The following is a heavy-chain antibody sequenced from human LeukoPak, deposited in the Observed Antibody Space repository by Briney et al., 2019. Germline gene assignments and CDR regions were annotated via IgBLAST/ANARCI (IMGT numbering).Heavy chain of an antibody. V-gene: IGHV3-23*01. CDR2: ISGSGGST. CDR1: GFTFGSYA. J-gene: IGHJ4*02. CDR3: AKTTAGYSSGRYPGWPVDY. Sequence: GGSLRLSCAASGFTFGSYAMYWVRQAPGKGLEWVSGISGSGGSTFYADSVKGRFTISRDNSGNTVYLQMNSLRAEDTAVYYCAKTTAGYSSGRYPGWPVDYWGQGTLVTVSS. D-gene: IGHD6-19*01.